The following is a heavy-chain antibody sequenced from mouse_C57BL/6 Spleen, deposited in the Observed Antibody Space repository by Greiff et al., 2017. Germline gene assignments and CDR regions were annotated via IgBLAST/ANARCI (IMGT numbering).Heavy chain of an antibody. Sequence: EVKLVESGEGLVKPGGSLKLSCAASGFTFSSYAMSWVRQTPEKRLEWVAYISSGGDYIYYADTVKGRFTISRDNARNTLYLQMSSLKSEDTAMYYCTRDLNDYDIFAYWGQGTLVTVSA. V-gene: IGHV5-9-1*02. CDR3: TRDLNDYDIFAY. D-gene: IGHD2-4*01. CDR2: ISSGGDYI. CDR1: GFTFSSYA. J-gene: IGHJ3*01.